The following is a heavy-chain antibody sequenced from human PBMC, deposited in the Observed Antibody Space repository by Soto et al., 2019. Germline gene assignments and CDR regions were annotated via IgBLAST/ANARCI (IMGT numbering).Heavy chain of an antibody. CDR1: GFTFSTYA. CDR3: ARHLHYFDY. Sequence: EVQLLEPGGGLVQPGGSLRLSCAASGFTFSTYAMTWVRQAPGKGLEWVSGISGSDGDTYYADSVKGRFTFSRDNSKNTLYLQMNSLRAEDTAVYYCARHLHYFDYWGQGTLVTVSS. CDR2: ISGSDGDT. J-gene: IGHJ4*02. V-gene: IGHV3-23*01.